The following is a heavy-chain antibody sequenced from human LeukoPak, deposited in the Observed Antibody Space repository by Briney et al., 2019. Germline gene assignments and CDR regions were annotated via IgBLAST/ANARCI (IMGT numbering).Heavy chain of an antibody. CDR3: ARGVVSRAAFDV. J-gene: IGHJ3*01. CDR2: IKGDRSEI. Sequence: GGSLRLSCAASGISFSTSWMSWVRQAPGKGPEWVAYIKGDRSEISYVDSVKGRFTISRDNAKNSLYLQMDSLRVEDTAVYYCARGVVSRAAFDVWGQGTMVTVSS. V-gene: IGHV3-7*05. CDR1: GISFSTSW.